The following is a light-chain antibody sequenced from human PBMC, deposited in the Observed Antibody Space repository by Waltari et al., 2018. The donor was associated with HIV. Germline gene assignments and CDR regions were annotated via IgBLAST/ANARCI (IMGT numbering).Light chain of an antibody. V-gene: IGLV7-46*01. CDR3: LLSYSGARPVV. Sequence: QAVVTQEPSLTVSPGGTVTLTCGSSTGAVTSGHYPYWFQQKPGQAPRTLIYDTSNKPSWTPARFSGSRLGGKAALTLSGAQPEDEAEYYCLLSYSGARPVVFGGGTKLTVL. CDR1: TGAVTSGHY. J-gene: IGLJ2*01. CDR2: DTS.